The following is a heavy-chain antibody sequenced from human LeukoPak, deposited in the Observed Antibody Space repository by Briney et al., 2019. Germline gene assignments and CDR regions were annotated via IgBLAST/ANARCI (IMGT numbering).Heavy chain of an antibody. CDR3: ARGGYASFGSSSYYYGMDV. Sequence: ASVKVSCKASGCTFTGYYIHWVRQAPGQGLEWLGWINPNSGGTNYAQKFQGWVTMTRDTSISTAYMELSRLRSDDTAVYYCARGGYASFGSSSYYYGMDVWGKGTTVTVSS. D-gene: IGHD5-12*01. V-gene: IGHV1-2*04. CDR2: INPNSGGT. CDR1: GCTFTGYY. J-gene: IGHJ6*04.